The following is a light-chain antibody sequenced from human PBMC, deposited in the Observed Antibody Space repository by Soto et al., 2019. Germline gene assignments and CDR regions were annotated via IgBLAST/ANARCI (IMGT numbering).Light chain of an antibody. Sequence: QSALTQPPSASGSPGQSVTISCTGTSSDVGGYNYVSWHQQHPGKAPKLMIYEVSKRPSGVPDRFSGSKSGNTASLTVSGLQDEDEDDYYCSSYAGSNNLVFGGGTKLTVL. CDR3: SSYAGSNNLV. J-gene: IGLJ3*02. CDR2: EVS. V-gene: IGLV2-8*01. CDR1: SSDVGGYNY.